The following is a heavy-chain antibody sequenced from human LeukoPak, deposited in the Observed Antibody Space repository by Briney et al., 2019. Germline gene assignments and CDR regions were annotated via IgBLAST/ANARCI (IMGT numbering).Heavy chain of an antibody. CDR1: GGSFSGYY. CDR3: ARSPSLYSNYIDY. J-gene: IGHJ4*02. V-gene: IGHV4-34*01. D-gene: IGHD4-4*01. CDR2: INHSGST. Sequence: SETLSLTCAVYGGSFSGYYWSWIRQPPGKGLEWIGEINHSGSTNYNPSLKSRVTISVDTSKSQFSLKLSSVTAADTAVYYCARSPSLYSNYIDYWGQGTLVTVSS.